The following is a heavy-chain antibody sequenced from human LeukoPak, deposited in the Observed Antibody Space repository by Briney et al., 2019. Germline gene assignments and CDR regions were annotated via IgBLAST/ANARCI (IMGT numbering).Heavy chain of an antibody. Sequence: SGGSLRLSCAASGFTFSSYSMNWVRQAPGKGLEWVSSISTSSSYIYYGDSVKGRFTISRHNAKNSLYLEMNSLRAEDTAVYYCARVLRYCSGGNCYSGGLGYMDVWGQGTLVTVSS. CDR3: ARVLRYCSGGNCYSGGLGYMDV. CDR2: ISTSSSYI. V-gene: IGHV3-21*04. CDR1: GFTFSSYS. J-gene: IGHJ4*02. D-gene: IGHD2-15*01.